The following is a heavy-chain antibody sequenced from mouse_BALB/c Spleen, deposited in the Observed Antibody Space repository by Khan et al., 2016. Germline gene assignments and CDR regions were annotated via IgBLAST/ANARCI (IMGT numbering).Heavy chain of an antibody. CDR1: GYSITSDYA. J-gene: IGHJ1*01. CDR3: ARHYYGSSYWYFDV. Sequence: EVQLQESGPGLVKPSQSLSLTCTVTGYSITSDYAWNWIRQFPENTLEWRGYISYSGSTSYNPSLTRRISITRHTSNNQFFLQLNSVTTEDTATYYCARHYYGSSYWYFDVWCAGTTVTVSS. CDR2: ISYSGST. V-gene: IGHV3-2*02. D-gene: IGHD1-1*01.